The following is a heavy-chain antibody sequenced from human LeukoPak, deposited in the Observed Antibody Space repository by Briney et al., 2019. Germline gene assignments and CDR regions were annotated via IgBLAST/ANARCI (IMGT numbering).Heavy chain of an antibody. CDR2: IYHSGST. D-gene: IGHD2/OR15-2a*01. Sequence: PSETLSLTCTVSGYFISSGYYWGWIRQPPGKGLEWIGSIYHSGSTYYNPSLKSRVTISVDTSKNQFSLKLSSVTAADTAVYYCARAAVSWFDPWGQGTLVTVSS. J-gene: IGHJ5*02. CDR1: GYFISSGYY. V-gene: IGHV4-38-2*02. CDR3: ARAAVSWFDP.